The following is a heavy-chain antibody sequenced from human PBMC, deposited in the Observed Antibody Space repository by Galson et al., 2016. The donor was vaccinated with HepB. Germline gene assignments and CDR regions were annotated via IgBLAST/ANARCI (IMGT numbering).Heavy chain of an antibody. Sequence: AISGDSVSSNSAGWNWIRQSPSRGLEWLGRTFYRSNWQNDYAESVKSRITINPDTSKNQFSLQLNSVTPDDTAVYYCARSYLLGRGFGWWGQGTLVTVSS. D-gene: IGHD7-27*01. V-gene: IGHV6-1*01. CDR1: GDSVSSNSAG. CDR2: TFYRSNWQN. CDR3: ARSYLLGRGFGW. J-gene: IGHJ4*02.